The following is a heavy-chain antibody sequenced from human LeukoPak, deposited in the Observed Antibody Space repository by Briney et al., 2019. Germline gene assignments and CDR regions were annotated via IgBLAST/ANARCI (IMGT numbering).Heavy chain of an antibody. Sequence: SETLSLTCTVSGGSISSYYWSWIRQPPGKGLEWIGYIYYTGSTNYNPSLKSRVTISVDTSKNQFSLKLSSVTAADTAVYYCARGIRVVVAATDNWFDPWGQGTLVTVSS. CDR1: GGSISSYY. D-gene: IGHD2-15*01. CDR2: IYYTGST. J-gene: IGHJ5*02. CDR3: ARGIRVVVAATDNWFDP. V-gene: IGHV4-59*12.